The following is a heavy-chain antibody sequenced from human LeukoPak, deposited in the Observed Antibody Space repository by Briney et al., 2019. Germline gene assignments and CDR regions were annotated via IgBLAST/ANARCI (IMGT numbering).Heavy chain of an antibody. J-gene: IGHJ6*01. CDR1: GFTFSGFA. Sequence: GGSLRLSCAASGFTFSGFAMSRVRRTPGKGLEWVSGISGSGDNTLYAASVKGRFTISRDNSKNTLYLEMNSLRAEDTAIYYCAKMKGHPLQKYYMDVWGQGTTVTVSS. D-gene: IGHD2/OR15-2a*01. V-gene: IGHV3-23*01. CDR2: ISGSGDNT. CDR3: AKMKGHPLQKYYMDV.